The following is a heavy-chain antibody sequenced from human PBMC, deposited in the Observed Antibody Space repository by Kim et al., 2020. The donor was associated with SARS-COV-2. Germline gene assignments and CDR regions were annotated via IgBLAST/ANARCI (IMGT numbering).Heavy chain of an antibody. V-gene: IGHV4-39*01. J-gene: IGHJ4*02. CDR2: IYRSGST. Sequence: SETLSLTCTVSGGSISSSSLYWGWIRQPPGKGLEWIGSIYRSGSTYYNPSLKSRVTISVDTSKNQFSLKVSSVIAADTAVYYCARHASGNPRYYFDYWGQGILVTVSS. D-gene: IGHD3-10*01. CDR1: GGSISSSSLY. CDR3: ARHASGNPRYYFDY.